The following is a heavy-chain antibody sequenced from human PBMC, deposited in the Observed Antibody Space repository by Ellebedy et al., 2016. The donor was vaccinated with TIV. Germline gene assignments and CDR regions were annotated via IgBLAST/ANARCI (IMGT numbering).Heavy chain of an antibody. CDR2: IYSGGST. CDR3: ARVLGRSSGYGMDV. Sequence: GGSLRLSCAASGFIVRDNYMSWVRQAPGKGLEWVSVIYSGGSTYFADSVKGRVPISRDNSKNTLYLEMSSLRAEDTAVYYCARVLGRSSGYGMDVWGQGTTVTVSS. V-gene: IGHV3-53*01. CDR1: GFIVRDNY. J-gene: IGHJ6*02. D-gene: IGHD6-6*01.